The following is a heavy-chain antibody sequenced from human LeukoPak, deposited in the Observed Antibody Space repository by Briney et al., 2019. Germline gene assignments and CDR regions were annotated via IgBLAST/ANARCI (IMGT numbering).Heavy chain of an antibody. CDR1: GYSFSSYW. Sequence: GESLKISCKGSGYSFSSYWIGWVRQMPGKGLEWMGIIYPGDSNTKYSPSFQGQVTISADKSIRTAYLQWSSLEASDTAMYYCARRPMIPFGGAQYYFDYWGQGTLVTVSS. J-gene: IGHJ4*02. CDR3: ARRPMIPFGGAQYYFDY. D-gene: IGHD3-16*01. CDR2: IYPGDSNT. V-gene: IGHV5-51*01.